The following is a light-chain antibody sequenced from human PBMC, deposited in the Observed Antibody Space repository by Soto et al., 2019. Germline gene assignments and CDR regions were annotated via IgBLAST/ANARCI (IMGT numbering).Light chain of an antibody. Sequence: DIQMTQSPSSLSASVGDRVTITCRASQSISSYLNWYQQKPGKAPKLLIYAASSLQSGVPSRFSGSGYGTDLTLNISSLQPEDVATYYCQQSYRTLVFPCGPGTKVDIQ. CDR1: QSISSY. V-gene: IGKV1-39*01. J-gene: IGKJ3*01. CDR2: AAS. CDR3: QQSYRTLVFP.